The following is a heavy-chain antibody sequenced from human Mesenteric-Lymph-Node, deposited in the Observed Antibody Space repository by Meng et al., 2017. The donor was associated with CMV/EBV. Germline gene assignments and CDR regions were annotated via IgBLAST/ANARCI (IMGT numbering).Heavy chain of an antibody. Sequence: GGSLRLSCVVSGFTFDNYAMSWVRQAPGKGLEWVAAILGSGHSTYYRDSVKGRFTVSRDNSENTLYLQIDSVSAEDAAIYYCARGHDFLSGSDGLDVWGQGTTVTVSS. CDR1: GFTFDNYA. D-gene: IGHD3-3*01. CDR2: ILGSGHST. CDR3: ARGHDFLSGSDGLDV. V-gene: IGHV3-23*01. J-gene: IGHJ6*02.